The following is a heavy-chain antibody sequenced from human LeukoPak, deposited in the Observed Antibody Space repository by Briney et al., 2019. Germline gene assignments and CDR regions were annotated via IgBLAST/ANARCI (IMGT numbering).Heavy chain of an antibody. CDR1: AFTFSDYY. Sequence: GGSLRLSCAASAFTFSDYYMSWIRQAPGKGLEWVSYISSSGTTIYYADSVKGRFSISRDNAKNSLYLQLNSLRAEDTAVYYCARDSGRGRFDPWGQGTLVTVSS. CDR2: ISSSGTTI. CDR3: ARDSGRGRFDP. J-gene: IGHJ5*02. V-gene: IGHV3-11*01.